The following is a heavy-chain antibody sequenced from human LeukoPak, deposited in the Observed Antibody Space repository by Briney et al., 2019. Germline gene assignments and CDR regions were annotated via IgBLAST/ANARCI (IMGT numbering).Heavy chain of an antibody. V-gene: IGHV3-30*02. CDR3: AKSTTDY. D-gene: IGHD1-14*01. Sequence: PGGSLRLSCAASGFTFSRNNMNWVRQAPGKGLEWVAFIRYDGSNKYYADSVKGRFTISRDNSKNTLYLQMNSLRAEDTAVYYCAKSTTDYWGQGTLVTVSS. J-gene: IGHJ4*02. CDR2: IRYDGSNK. CDR1: GFTFSRNN.